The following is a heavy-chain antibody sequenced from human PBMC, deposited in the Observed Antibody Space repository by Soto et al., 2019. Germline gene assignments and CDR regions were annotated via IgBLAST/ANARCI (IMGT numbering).Heavy chain of an antibody. V-gene: IGHV4-34*01. D-gene: IGHD3-9*01. CDR2: INDRGSI. CDR1: GGSFSGYY. Sequence: QVQLQQWGAGPLRPLETLSLTCGVSGGSFSGYYWACIRQSPGKGLEWIGEINDRGSINYNTSLRSRVSTSVATSQNHYSLNLRSVTAADTAVYSCARESHDILTGPPWVWYFDLWGRGTLVTVSS. J-gene: IGHJ2*01. CDR3: ARESHDILTGPPWVWYFDL.